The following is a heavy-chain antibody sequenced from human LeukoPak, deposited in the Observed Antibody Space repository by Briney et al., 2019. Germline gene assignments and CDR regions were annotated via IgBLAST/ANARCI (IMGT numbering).Heavy chain of an antibody. CDR3: ARLAAAGPYFSY. J-gene: IGHJ4*02. Sequence: ASVKVSCKASAYTFTSYYMHWVRQAPGQGLEWMGIINPSGGSTSYAQKFQGRVTMTRDTSTSTVYMELSSLRSEDTAVYYCARLAAAGPYFSYWGQGTLVTVSS. D-gene: IGHD6-13*01. CDR2: INPSGGST. V-gene: IGHV1-46*03. CDR1: AYTFTSYY.